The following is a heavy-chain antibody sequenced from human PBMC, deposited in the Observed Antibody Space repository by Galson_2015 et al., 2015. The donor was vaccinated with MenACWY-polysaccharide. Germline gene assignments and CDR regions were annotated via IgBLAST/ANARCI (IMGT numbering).Heavy chain of an antibody. D-gene: IGHD4-11*01. Sequence: SEPLSLTCAVYGGSFSDSYWAWIRQPPGEGLEWIGEINPSGSTNYNPSLKSRVTISLDTYKNVFSRKVSSVTAADTAMYYCAIGKSRYSNYWCQGTLVTVSS. CDR3: AIGKSRYSNY. CDR2: INPSGST. V-gene: IGHV4-34*01. J-gene: IGHJ4*02. CDR1: GGSFSDSY.